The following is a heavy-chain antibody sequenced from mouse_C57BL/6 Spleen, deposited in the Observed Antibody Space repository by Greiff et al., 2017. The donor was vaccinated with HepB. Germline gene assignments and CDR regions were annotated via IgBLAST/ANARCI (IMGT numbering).Heavy chain of an antibody. CDR3: ARGSNSIYYGSSYVTFAY. CDR2: INPNNGGT. Sequence: EVQLQQSGPELVKPGASVKISCKASGYTFTDYYMNWVKQSHGKSLEWIGDINPNNGGTSYNQKFKGKATLTVDKSSSTAYMELRSLTSEDSAVYYCARGSNSIYYGSSYVTFAYWGQGTLVTVSA. D-gene: IGHD1-1*01. J-gene: IGHJ3*01. V-gene: IGHV1-26*01. CDR1: GYTFTDYY.